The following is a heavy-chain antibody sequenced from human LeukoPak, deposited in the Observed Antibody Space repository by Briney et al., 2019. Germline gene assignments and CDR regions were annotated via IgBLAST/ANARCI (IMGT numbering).Heavy chain of an antibody. CDR2: INPNSGGT. Sequence: ASVKVSCKASGYTFTSYGISWVRQAPGQGLEWMGWINPNSGGTNYAQKFQGRVTMTRDTSISTAYMELSRLRSDDTAVYYCARSSSSWYNYFDYWGQGTLVTVSS. CDR1: GYTFTSYG. CDR3: ARSSSSWYNYFDY. J-gene: IGHJ4*02. D-gene: IGHD6-13*01. V-gene: IGHV1-2*02.